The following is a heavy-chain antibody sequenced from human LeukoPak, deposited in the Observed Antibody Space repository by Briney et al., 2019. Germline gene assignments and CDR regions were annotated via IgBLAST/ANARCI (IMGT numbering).Heavy chain of an antibody. V-gene: IGHV3-11*01. J-gene: IGHJ6*03. Sequence: GGSLRLSCAASGFTFSDYYMSWIRQAPGKGLECVSYISSSGTTIYYADSVKGRFTISRDNAKNSLYLQMNSLRAEDTAVYYCARGGSPIDYYYYYKDVWGKGTTVTVSS. CDR3: ARGGSPIDYYYYYKDV. CDR1: GFTFSDYY. D-gene: IGHD3-16*01. CDR2: ISSSGTTI.